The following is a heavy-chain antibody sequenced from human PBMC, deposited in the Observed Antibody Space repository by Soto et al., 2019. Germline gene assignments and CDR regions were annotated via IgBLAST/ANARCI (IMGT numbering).Heavy chain of an antibody. J-gene: IGHJ5*02. V-gene: IGHV3-48*03. D-gene: IGHD3-10*01. CDR3: ARDRDWFDP. CDR1: GFTFGNYC. CDR2: ISSSGSTI. Sequence: XGSLRLSCAASGFTFGNYCVSWVRRAPGKGLEWVSYISSSGSTIYYADSVKGRFTISRDNAKNSLYLQMNSLRAEDTAVYYCARDRDWFDPWGQGTLVTVSS.